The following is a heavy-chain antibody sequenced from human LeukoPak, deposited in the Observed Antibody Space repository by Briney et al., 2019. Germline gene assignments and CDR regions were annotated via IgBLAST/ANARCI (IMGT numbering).Heavy chain of an antibody. V-gene: IGHV3-9*01. CDR3: AKDIGRVDTASTYMDV. CDR2: ISWNSFTI. D-gene: IGHD5-18*01. CDR1: GFTFDDYA. Sequence: GGSLRLSCAASGFTFDDYAMHWVRQAPGKGLEWVSGISWNSFTIGYADSVKGRFTISRDNAKNSLYLQMNSLRVEDTALHYCAKDIGRVDTASTYMDVWGKGTTVTISS. J-gene: IGHJ6*03.